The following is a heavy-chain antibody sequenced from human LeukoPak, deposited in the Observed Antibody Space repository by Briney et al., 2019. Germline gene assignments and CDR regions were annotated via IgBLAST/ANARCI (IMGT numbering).Heavy chain of an antibody. CDR3: ARDGDEGRYFEA. V-gene: IGHV4-39*07. D-gene: IGHD3-9*01. CDR2: IYYSGST. J-gene: IGHJ5*02. Sequence: SETLSLTCTVSGGSISSSSYYWGWIRQPPGKGLEWIGSIYYSGSTYYNPSLKSRVTILVDTSKNQFSLKLSSVTAADTAVYYCARDGDEGRYFEAWGQGTLVTVSS. CDR1: GGSISSSSYY.